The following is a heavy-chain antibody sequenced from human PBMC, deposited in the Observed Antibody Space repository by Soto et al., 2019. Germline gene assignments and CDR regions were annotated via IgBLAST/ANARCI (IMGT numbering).Heavy chain of an antibody. CDR3: TRGGDAYKNGH. CDR1: GGSIRTTDYY. Sequence: SETQSLTCTVSGGSIRTTDYYWGWIRQPPGKGLEWVGSIYFSGHTYYNPPLKSRVTMSVDTSKNQFSLKLTSVNAADTAVYYCTRGGDAYKNGHWGQGTLVTVSS. J-gene: IGHJ1*01. D-gene: IGHD2-21*01. CDR2: IYFSGHT. V-gene: IGHV4-39*07.